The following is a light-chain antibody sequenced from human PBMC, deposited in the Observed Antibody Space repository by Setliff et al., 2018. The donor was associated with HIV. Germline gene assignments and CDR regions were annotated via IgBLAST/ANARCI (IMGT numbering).Light chain of an antibody. Sequence: QSALTQPASVSGSPGQSITISCTGTAGDIGGFNFVSWYRVHPGEAPKLIIFDVTRRPSGISTRFSGSKSDITASLTISGLQAEDEADYFCSSYTFRNTIIFGGGTK. CDR3: SSYTFRNTII. CDR2: DVT. CDR1: AGDIGGFNF. V-gene: IGLV2-14*03. J-gene: IGLJ2*01.